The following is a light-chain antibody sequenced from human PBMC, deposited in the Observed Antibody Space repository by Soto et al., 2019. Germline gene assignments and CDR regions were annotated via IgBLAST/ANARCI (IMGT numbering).Light chain of an antibody. CDR1: QSISGY. Sequence: GDRVTITCRASQSISGYLNWYQQKPGKAPKLLIYAASSLQSGIPSRFSGSGSGTDFTLTVSSLQPEDFATYYCQQTYSTPYTFGQGTKLEIK. J-gene: IGKJ2*01. CDR3: QQTYSTPYT. V-gene: IGKV1-39*01. CDR2: AAS.